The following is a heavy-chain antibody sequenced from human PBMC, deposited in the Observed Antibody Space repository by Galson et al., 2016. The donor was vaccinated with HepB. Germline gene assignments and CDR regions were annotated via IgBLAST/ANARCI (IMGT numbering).Heavy chain of an antibody. J-gene: IGHJ2*01. CDR1: RFTFSSYA. D-gene: IGHD5-24*01. Sequence: SLRLSCAASRFTFSSYAMSWVRQAPGKGLEWVSVISVSGGSTYYADSVKGRFTISRDNSKNTLYLQMNSLRAEDTAVYYCAKGELGPRWLQLVRDWYFDLWGRGTRVTVSS. CDR2: ISVSGGST. V-gene: IGHV3-23*01. CDR3: AKGELGPRWLQLVRDWYFDL.